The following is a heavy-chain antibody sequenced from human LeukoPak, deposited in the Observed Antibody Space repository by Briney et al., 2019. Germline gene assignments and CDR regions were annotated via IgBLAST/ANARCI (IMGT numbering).Heavy chain of an antibody. CDR1: GGSISSSSYY. V-gene: IGHV4-39*07. J-gene: IGHJ3*02. CDR2: IYYSGST. D-gene: IGHD2-8*01. Sequence: KPSETLSLTCTVSGGSISSSSYYWGWIRQPPGKGLEWIGSIYYSGSTYYNPSLKSRVTISVDTSKNQFSLKLSSVTAADTAVYYCASALMMDAFDIWGQGTMVTVSS. CDR3: ASALMMDAFDI.